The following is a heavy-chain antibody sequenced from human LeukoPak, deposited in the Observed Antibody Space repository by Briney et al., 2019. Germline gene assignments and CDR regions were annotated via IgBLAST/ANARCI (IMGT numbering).Heavy chain of an antibody. V-gene: IGHV3-30-3*01. CDR1: GFTFSSYA. J-gene: IGHJ5*02. D-gene: IGHD5-24*01. CDR2: ISYDGSNK. CDR3: ARVRERWLQLGWFDP. Sequence: GGSLRLSCAASGFTFSSYAMHWVRQAPGKGLEWVAVISYDGSNKYYADSVKGRFTISRNNSKNTLYLQMNSRRAEDTAVYYCARVRERWLQLGWFDPWGQGTLVTVSS.